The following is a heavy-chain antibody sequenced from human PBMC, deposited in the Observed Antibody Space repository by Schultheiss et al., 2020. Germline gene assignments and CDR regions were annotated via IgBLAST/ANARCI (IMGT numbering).Heavy chain of an antibody. CDR2: IYYSGST. CDR1: GGSISSYY. CDR3: ARAWDYYYYGMDV. Sequence: SQTLSLTCTVSGGSISSYYWSWIRQPPGKGLEWIGYIYYSGSTNYNPSLKSRVTISVDTSKNQFSLKLSSVTAADTAVYYCARAWDYYYYGMDVWGQGTTVNVYS. V-gene: IGHV4-59*01. D-gene: IGHD7-27*01. J-gene: IGHJ6*02.